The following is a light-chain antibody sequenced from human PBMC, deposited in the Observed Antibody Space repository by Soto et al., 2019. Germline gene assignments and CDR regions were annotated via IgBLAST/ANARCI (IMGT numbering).Light chain of an antibody. V-gene: IGKV3-20*01. CDR2: EAS. CDR1: QTVGSTY. Sequence: EILLTQSPGTLSLPPGERATVSCRTSQTVGSTYLAWYQQKPGQAPRLLIYEASRRATGIPGRFSGSGSGTDFTLTISRLEPEDFAVYYCQLFGTSPRYTFGQGTKLEI. J-gene: IGKJ2*01. CDR3: QLFGTSPRYT.